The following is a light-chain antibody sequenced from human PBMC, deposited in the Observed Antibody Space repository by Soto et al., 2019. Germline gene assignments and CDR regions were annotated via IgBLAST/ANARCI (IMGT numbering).Light chain of an antibody. CDR1: QTIPTAY. CDR3: QHDVPGT. CDR2: GAS. Sequence: EIVLTQSPGTLSFSPGETATLSCRASQTIPTAYLAWYQHKPGQSPRLLIYGASIRAPGIPDRFSGSGSRTDCTLTISRLEPEDFAGYYCQHDVPGTFGPGTKVDI. J-gene: IGKJ3*01. V-gene: IGKV3-20*01.